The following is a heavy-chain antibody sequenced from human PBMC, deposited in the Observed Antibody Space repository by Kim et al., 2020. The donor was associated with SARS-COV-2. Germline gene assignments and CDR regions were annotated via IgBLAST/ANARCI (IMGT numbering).Heavy chain of an antibody. CDR2: ISYDGSNK. CDR1: GFTFSSYG. Sequence: GGSLRLSCAASGFTFSSYGMHWVRQAPGKGLEWVAVISYDGSNKYYADSVKGRFTISRDNSKNTLYLQMNSLRAEDTAVYYCAKDGEAYDWEYYYDSSGYPLDYWGQGTLVTVSS. CDR3: AKDGEAYDWEYYYDSSGYPLDY. D-gene: IGHD3-22*01. J-gene: IGHJ4*02. V-gene: IGHV3-30*18.